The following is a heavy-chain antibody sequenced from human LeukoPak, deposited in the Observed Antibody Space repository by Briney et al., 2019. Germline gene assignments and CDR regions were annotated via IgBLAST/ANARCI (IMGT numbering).Heavy chain of an antibody. CDR1: GFTFSSYW. CDR2: IKQDGSEK. J-gene: IGHJ4*02. Sequence: GGSLRLSCAASGFTFSSYWMSWVRQAPGKGLEWVANIKQDGSEKYYVDSVKGRFTISRDNAKNSLYLQMNSLRAEDTAVYYCARIRAYSSSWRGPFDYWGQGTLVTVSS. V-gene: IGHV3-7*03. D-gene: IGHD6-13*01. CDR3: ARIRAYSSSWRGPFDY.